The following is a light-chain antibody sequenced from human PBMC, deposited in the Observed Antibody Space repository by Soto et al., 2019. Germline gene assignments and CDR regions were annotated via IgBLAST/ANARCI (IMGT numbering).Light chain of an antibody. CDR2: GAS. V-gene: IGKV3-20*01. J-gene: IGKJ1*01. CDR1: QSVSSSY. CDR3: QQYGSSPGT. Sequence: EIVLTQSPGTLSLSPGERATLSCGASQSVSSSYLAWYQQKPGQAPRLLIYGASFRATGIPDRFSGSGSGTDFTLTISRLEPEDFAVYYCQQYGSSPGTFGQGTNVEIK.